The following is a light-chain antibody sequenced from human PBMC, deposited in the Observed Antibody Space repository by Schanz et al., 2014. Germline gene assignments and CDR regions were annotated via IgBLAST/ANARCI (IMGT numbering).Light chain of an antibody. J-gene: IGKJ1*01. V-gene: IGKV3-15*01. CDR2: GAS. CDR3: QQYNIWPPVT. CDR1: QSVSSN. Sequence: EIVMTQSPATLSVSPGERATLSCRASQSVSSNLAWYQQKPGQVPRLLIYGASTRASGIPARFSGSGSGTEFTLTISSLQSEDFAVYYCQQYNIWPPVTFGQGTKVDIK.